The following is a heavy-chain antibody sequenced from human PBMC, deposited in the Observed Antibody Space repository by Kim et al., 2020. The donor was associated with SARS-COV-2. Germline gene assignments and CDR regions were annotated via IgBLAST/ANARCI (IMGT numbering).Heavy chain of an antibody. CDR3: ARGRASIAARPGYFQH. CDR2: INHGGST. CDR1: GGSFSGYY. Sequence: SETLSLTCAVYGGSFSGYYWSWIRQPPGKGLEWIGEINHGGSTNYNPSLKSRVTISVDTSKNQFSLKLSSVTAADTAVYYCARGRASIAARPGYFQHWGQGTLVTVSS. J-gene: IGHJ1*01. V-gene: IGHV4-34*01. D-gene: IGHD6-6*01.